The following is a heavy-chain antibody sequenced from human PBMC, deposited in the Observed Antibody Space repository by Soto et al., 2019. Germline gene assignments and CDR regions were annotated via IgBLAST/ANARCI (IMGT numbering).Heavy chain of an antibody. D-gene: IGHD3-10*01. CDR1: GVTFSSFS. Sequence: EVQLVESGGGLVKPGGSLRLSCAASGVTFSSFSFHWVRQAPGKGLAWVSFIRRSSGAIYYADSVKGRFTISRDNAKSSRYLQRTSRKDEDTAVYHCARVSGEQRDRRGIYYDYMDGGGKGTTVSVSS. J-gene: IGHJ6*03. V-gene: IGHV3-21*06. CDR2: IRRSSGAI. CDR3: ARVSGEQRDRRGIYYDYMDG.